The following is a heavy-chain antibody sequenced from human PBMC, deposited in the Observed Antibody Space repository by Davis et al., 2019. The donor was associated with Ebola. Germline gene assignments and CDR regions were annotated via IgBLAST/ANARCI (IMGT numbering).Heavy chain of an antibody. CDR2: INSGGSYI. D-gene: IGHD4-23*01. J-gene: IGHJ4*02. CDR3: AAPVPRLTH. V-gene: IGHV3-21*04. Sequence: GESLKISCAASGFTFSTYGMTWVRQAPGKGLEWVSHINSGGSYISYTDSVKGRFIISRDDAKSTVYLQMNSLRADDTAAYYCAAPVPRLTHWGQGTRVTVSS. CDR1: GFTFSTYG.